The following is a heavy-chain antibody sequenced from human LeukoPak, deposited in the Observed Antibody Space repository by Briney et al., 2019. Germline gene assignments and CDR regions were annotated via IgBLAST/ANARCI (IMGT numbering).Heavy chain of an antibody. CDR2: VSGSGDST. V-gene: IGHV3-23*01. Sequence: GGSLRLSCAASGFTFSSYVMSWVRKAPGKGLEWVSVVSGSGDSTYYGDSVKGRFTISRDNSKNTLYLQMNSLRAEDTAVYYCAKTRPLDSSSWSHGDYWGQGTLVTVSS. CDR1: GFTFSSYV. CDR3: AKTRPLDSSSWSHGDY. D-gene: IGHD6-13*01. J-gene: IGHJ4*02.